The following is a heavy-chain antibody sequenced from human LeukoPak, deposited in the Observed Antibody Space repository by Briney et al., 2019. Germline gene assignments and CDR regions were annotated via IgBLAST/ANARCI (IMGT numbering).Heavy chain of an antibody. D-gene: IGHD2-21*01. J-gene: IGHJ4*02. V-gene: IGHV1-18*01. CDR1: GYXFPTYG. CDR3: ARDQGGGNCDF. CDR2: ISAYNGHR. Sequence: SVKASCKASGYXFPTYGLSWVRQALGQGLEWMGWISAYNGHRTYAQNFQGRVSMTTDSSTNTAYMELRSLRPDDTAVYYCARDQGGGNCDFWGQGSLVTVSS.